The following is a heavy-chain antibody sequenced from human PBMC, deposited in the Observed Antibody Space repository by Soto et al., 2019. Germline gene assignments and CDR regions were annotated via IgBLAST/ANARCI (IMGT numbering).Heavy chain of an antibody. CDR3: ARLGGRDYGGNSGGVYFDY. CDR1: GYSFTSYW. Sequence: EVQLVQSGAEVKKPGESLKISCKGSGYSFTSYWIGWVRQMPGKGLEWMGIIYPGDSDTRYSPSFQGQVTISADKSISTAYLQWSSLKASDTAMYYCARLGGRDYGGNSGGVYFDYWGQGTLVTVSS. CDR2: IYPGDSDT. D-gene: IGHD4-17*01. J-gene: IGHJ4*02. V-gene: IGHV5-51*01.